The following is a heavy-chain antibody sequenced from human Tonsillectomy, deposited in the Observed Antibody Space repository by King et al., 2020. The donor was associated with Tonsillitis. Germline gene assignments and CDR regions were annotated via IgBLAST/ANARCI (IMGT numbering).Heavy chain of an antibody. J-gene: IGHJ4*02. CDR3: ATETFSGCWLQLSSFDY. V-gene: IGHV1-24*01. Sequence: QAPGKELAWMGGFDPEDCETIYPHKFQGRVTKTDDPSTDTAYMELSSLRSDDTVVYYCATETFSGCWLQLSSFDYWGQGTLVTVSS. CDR2: FDPEDCET. D-gene: IGHD5-24*01.